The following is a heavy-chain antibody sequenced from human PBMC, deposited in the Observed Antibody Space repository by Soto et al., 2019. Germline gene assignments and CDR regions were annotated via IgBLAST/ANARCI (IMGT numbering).Heavy chain of an antibody. D-gene: IGHD3-22*01. CDR2: IIPIFGTA. CDR1: GGTFSSYA. V-gene: IGHV1-69*13. J-gene: IGHJ6*02. Sequence: ASVKVSCKASGGTFSSYAISWVRQAPGQGLEWMGGIIPIFGTANYAQKFQGRVTITADESTTTAYMELSSLRSEDTAVYYCARDLKRYYDSSGYGYYYYGMDVWGQGTTVTVSS. CDR3: ARDLKRYYDSSGYGYYYYGMDV.